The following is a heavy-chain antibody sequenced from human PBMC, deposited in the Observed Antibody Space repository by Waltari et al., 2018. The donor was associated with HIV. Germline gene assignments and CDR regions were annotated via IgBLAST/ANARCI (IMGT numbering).Heavy chain of an antibody. J-gene: IGHJ6*02. V-gene: IGHV2-70*15. Sequence: QVTLRESGPALVKPTQTLTLTCTFSGFSLSTSGMCVSWIRQPPGKALEWLARIDWDDDKYYSTSLKTRLTISKDTSKNQVVLTMTNMDPVDTATYYCARIGRATGGDSRYYYYYGMDVWGQGTTVTVSS. CDR1: GFSLSTSGMC. CDR2: IDWDDDK. CDR3: ARIGRATGGDSRYYYYYGMDV. D-gene: IGHD2-21*02.